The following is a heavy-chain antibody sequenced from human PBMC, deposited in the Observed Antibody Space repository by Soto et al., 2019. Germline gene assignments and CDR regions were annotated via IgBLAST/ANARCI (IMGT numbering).Heavy chain of an antibody. CDR3: ARDRDYYGSGPNWFDP. D-gene: IGHD3-10*01. Sequence: SVKVSCKASGGTFSSYTISWVRQAPGQGLEWMGRIIPILGIANYAQKFQGRVTITADKSTSTAYMELSSLRSEDTAVYYCARDRDYYGSGPNWFDPWGQGTLVTVSS. J-gene: IGHJ5*02. V-gene: IGHV1-69*04. CDR1: GGTFSSYT. CDR2: IIPILGIA.